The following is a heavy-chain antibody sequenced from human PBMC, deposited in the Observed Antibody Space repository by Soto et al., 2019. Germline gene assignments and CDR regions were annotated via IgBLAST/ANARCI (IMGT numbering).Heavy chain of an antibody. CDR2: IIPILGLA. CDR3: ARDLSYYYDSSCYLADDAFDI. CDR1: GGTFSSYT. J-gene: IGHJ3*02. D-gene: IGHD3-22*01. Sequence: ASVKVSCKASGGTFSSYTISWVRQAPGQGLEWMGRIIPILGLATSAQKIQGRVPITADKSPSTASMELSSLRSEDTAVYYFARDLSYYYDSSCYLADDAFDIWGQGTMVTVSS. V-gene: IGHV1-69*04.